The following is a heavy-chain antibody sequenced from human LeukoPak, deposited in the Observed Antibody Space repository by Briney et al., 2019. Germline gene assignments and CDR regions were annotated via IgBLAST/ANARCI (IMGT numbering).Heavy chain of an antibody. V-gene: IGHV1-8*01. CDR2: MNPNSGNT. D-gene: IGHD4-17*01. J-gene: IGHJ3*02. Sequence: ASVKVSCKASGYTFTSYDINWVRQATGQGLEWTGWMNPNSGNTGYAQKFQGRVTMTRNTSISTAYMELSSLRSEDTAVYYCARGRTTVTPEDAFDIWGQGTMVTVSS. CDR3: ARGRTTVTPEDAFDI. CDR1: GYTFTSYD.